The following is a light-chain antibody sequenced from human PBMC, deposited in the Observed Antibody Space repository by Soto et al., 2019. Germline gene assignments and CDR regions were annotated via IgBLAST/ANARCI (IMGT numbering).Light chain of an antibody. CDR3: QQSYSLWT. CDR1: QSINSY. J-gene: IGKJ1*01. V-gene: IGKV1-39*01. CDR2: AAS. Sequence: DIQMTQSPSSLSASVGDRVTITCRASQSINSYLNWYQQKPGKAPKLLIYAASSLQSGVPSRFSGSGSGTDFTLTISSLQPEDFATYYCQQSYSLWTFGQGTKVEIK.